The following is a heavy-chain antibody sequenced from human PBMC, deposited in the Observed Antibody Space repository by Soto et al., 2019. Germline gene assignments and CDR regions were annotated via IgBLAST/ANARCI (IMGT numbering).Heavy chain of an antibody. CDR1: GFTFTSSA. J-gene: IGHJ6*02. V-gene: IGHV1-58*01. CDR3: AAAVGTMVRGVFYYYGMDF. CDR2: IVVGSGNT. Sequence: GASVKVSCKASGFTFTSSAVQWVRQARGQRLEWIGWIVVGSGNTNYAQKFQERVTITRDMSTSTAYMELSSLRSEDTAVYYCAAAVGTMVRGVFYYYGMDFWGQGTTVTVSS. D-gene: IGHD3-10*01.